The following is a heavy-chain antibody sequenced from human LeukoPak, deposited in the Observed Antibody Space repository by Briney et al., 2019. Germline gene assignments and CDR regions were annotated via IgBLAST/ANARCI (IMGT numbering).Heavy chain of an antibody. CDR3: AREREPGGSYYYYMDV. J-gene: IGHJ6*03. V-gene: IGHV4-61*02. D-gene: IGHD1-26*01. CDR2: IYTSGST. Sequence: PSQTLSLTCTVSGGSISSGSYYWSWIRQPAGKGLEWIGRIYTSGSTNYNPSLKSRVTISVDTSKNQFSLKLSSVTAADTALYYCAREREPGGSYYYYMDVWGKGTTVTVSS. CDR1: GGSISSGSYY.